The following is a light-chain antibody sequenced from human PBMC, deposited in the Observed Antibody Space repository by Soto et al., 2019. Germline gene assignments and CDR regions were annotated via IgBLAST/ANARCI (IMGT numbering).Light chain of an antibody. V-gene: IGKV3-20*01. CDR3: QQYGSSHRT. CDR1: QSLSNSY. Sequence: EIVLTQSPGTLSLSPGERATLSCRASQSLSNSYLAWYQQKPGQAPRVLIYGASRRATSIPDRFSGSGSGTDITLTIIRLEPEDFAVYYCQQYGSSHRTFGQGTKVEI. CDR2: GAS. J-gene: IGKJ1*01.